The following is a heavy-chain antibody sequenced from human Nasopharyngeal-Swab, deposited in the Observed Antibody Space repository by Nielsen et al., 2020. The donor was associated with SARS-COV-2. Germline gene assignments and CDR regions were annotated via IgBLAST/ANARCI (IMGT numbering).Heavy chain of an antibody. Sequence: ASVKVSCKASGYTFTSYAMNWVRQAPGQGLEWMGWINTNTGNPTYAQGFTGRFVFSLDTSVSTAYLQLSSLKAEDTAVYYCARDEKSQGIFGVVISGQWWFDPWGQGTLVTVSS. CDR3: ARDEKSQGIFGVVISGQWWFDP. CDR1: GYTFTSYA. V-gene: IGHV7-4-1*02. J-gene: IGHJ5*02. D-gene: IGHD3-3*01. CDR2: INTNTGNP.